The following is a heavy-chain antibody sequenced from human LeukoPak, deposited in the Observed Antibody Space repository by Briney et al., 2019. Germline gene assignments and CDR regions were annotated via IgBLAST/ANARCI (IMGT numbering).Heavy chain of an antibody. Sequence: PGGSLRLSCAASGFTFSSYEMNWVRQAPGKGLEWVGFIRSKAYGGTKEYAASVKGRFTNSRDDSKSIAYLQMNSLKTEDTAVYYCTRVQRITMVRGAREYYFDYWGQGTLVTVSS. V-gene: IGHV3-49*04. CDR1: GFTFSSYE. CDR2: IRSKAYGGTK. J-gene: IGHJ4*02. D-gene: IGHD3-10*01. CDR3: TRVQRITMVRGAREYYFDY.